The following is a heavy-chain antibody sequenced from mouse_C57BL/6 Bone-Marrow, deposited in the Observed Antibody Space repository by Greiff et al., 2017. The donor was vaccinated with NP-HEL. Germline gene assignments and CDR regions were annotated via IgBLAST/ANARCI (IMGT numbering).Heavy chain of an antibody. CDR1: GFTFSDYG. Sequence: EVKLVESGGGLVKPGGSLKLSCAASGFTFSDYGMHWVRQAPEKGLEWVAYISSGSSTIYYADTVKGRFTISRDNAKNTLFLHMTSLRSEDTAMYYCARDYGSSNYFDYWGQGTTLTVSS. CDR3: ARDYGSSNYFDY. J-gene: IGHJ2*01. V-gene: IGHV5-17*01. CDR2: ISSGSSTI. D-gene: IGHD1-1*01.